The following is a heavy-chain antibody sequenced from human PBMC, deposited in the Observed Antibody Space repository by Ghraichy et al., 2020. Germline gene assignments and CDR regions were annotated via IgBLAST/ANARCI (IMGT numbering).Heavy chain of an antibody. CDR2: IDWDDDK. D-gene: IGHD6-19*01. J-gene: IGHJ5*02. CDR1: GFSLSTRGMC. Sequence: SGPTLVKPTQTLTLTCTFSGFSLSTRGMCVSWMRQPPGKALEWLALIDWDDDKYYSTSLKTRLTISKDTSKNQVVLTMTNMDPVDTATYYCARLKAVAGTYLFGNWFDPWGQGTLVTVSS. V-gene: IGHV2-70*01. CDR3: ARLKAVAGTYLFGNWFDP.